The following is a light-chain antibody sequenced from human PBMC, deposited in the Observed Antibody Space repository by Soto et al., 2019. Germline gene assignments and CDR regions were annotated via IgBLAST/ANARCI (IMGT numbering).Light chain of an antibody. J-gene: IGKJ4*01. CDR2: GAS. Sequence: EIVMTQSPATLSVSPGERATLSCRASQSVSSNLAWYQQKPGQAPRLLIYGASTRATGITARFSGSGSGTEFTLTISSLKSEDFAVYYCQQYNNWHPITFGGGTKVEIK. V-gene: IGKV3-15*01. CDR1: QSVSSN. CDR3: QQYNNWHPIT.